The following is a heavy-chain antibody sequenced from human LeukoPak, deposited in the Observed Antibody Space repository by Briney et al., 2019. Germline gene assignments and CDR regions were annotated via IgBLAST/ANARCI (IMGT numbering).Heavy chain of an antibody. CDR1: GGSISSYY. J-gene: IGHJ4*02. CDR2: IYYSGST. Sequence: SETLSLTCTVSGGSISSYYWSWIRQPPGKGLEWIGYIYYSGSTNFNPSLKSRVTISVDTSKNQFSLKLSSVTAADTAVYYCASGAYNPYYFDYWGQGTLVTVSS. CDR3: ASGAYNPYYFDY. V-gene: IGHV4-59*12. D-gene: IGHD1-1*01.